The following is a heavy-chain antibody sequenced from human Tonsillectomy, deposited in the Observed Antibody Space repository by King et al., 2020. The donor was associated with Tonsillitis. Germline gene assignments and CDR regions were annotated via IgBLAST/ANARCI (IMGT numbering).Heavy chain of an antibody. D-gene: IGHD3/OR15-3a*01. V-gene: IGHV4-31*03. CDR3: ASYAYTFWTSIE. Sequence: QLQESGPGLVKPSQTLSLTCTVSGASISNGDYYWSWIRQHPGKGLEWIGYISYSGSTYYDPSLQSRVTMSVDTSKNQFSLKLSSVAAADSAVYYCASYAYTFWTSIEWGQGTLVTVSS. J-gene: IGHJ4*02. CDR2: ISYSGST. CDR1: GASISNGDYY.